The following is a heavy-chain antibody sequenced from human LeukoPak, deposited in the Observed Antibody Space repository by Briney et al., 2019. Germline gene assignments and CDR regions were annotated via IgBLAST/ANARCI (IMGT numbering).Heavy chain of an antibody. Sequence: SETLSLTCTVSGGSISSGSYYWSWIRQPAGKGLEWIGRIYSPGSTYYNPSLKSRVTISVDTSKNQFSLKLSSVTAADTAVYYCARKFAVGATYGFDYWGQGTLVTVSS. CDR2: IYSPGST. V-gene: IGHV4-61*02. CDR1: GGSISSGSYY. J-gene: IGHJ4*02. D-gene: IGHD1-26*01. CDR3: ARKFAVGATYGFDY.